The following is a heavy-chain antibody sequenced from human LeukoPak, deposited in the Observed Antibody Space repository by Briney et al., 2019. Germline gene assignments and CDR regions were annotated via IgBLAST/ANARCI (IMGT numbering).Heavy chain of an antibody. J-gene: IGHJ4*02. D-gene: IGHD3-10*01. CDR2: IWYDGSNK. CDR3: AGNYGPYYFDY. V-gene: IGHV3-33*01. CDR1: GFTFSNYG. Sequence: GRSLRLFCEASGFTFSNYGMHWVRQAPGKGLEWVAVIWYDGSNKYYADSVKGRFTISRGNSKNTLYLQMNSLRAEDTAVYYYAGNYGPYYFDYWGQGTLVTVSS.